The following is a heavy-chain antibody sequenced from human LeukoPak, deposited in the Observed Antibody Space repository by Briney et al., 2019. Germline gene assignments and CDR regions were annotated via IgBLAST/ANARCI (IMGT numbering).Heavy chain of an antibody. CDR3: GRGGGPRGMGLRPFFDY. D-gene: IGHD3-16*01. J-gene: IGHJ4*02. V-gene: IGHV4-31*03. CDR2: IYYSGST. Sequence: SETLSLTCTVSGGSISSGGYYWSWIRQHPGKGLEWIGYIYYSGSTYYNPSLKSRVTISVDTSKNQFSLKLSSVTAADTAVYYCGRGGGPRGMGLRPFFDYWGQGTLVTVSS. CDR1: GGSISSGGYY.